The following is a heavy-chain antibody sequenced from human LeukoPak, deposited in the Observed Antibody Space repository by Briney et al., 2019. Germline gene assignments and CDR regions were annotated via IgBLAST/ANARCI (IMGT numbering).Heavy chain of an antibody. V-gene: IGHV3-23*01. J-gene: IGHJ6*02. D-gene: IGHD5-24*01. Sequence: GGSLRLPCAASGVTLSSYAMSWARQAPGKGLEWVSGISSSGSGGNTYYADSVKGRFTISRDSSKNTLFLHMNTLRAEDTAMYYCTRHVEPYYYYAMDVWGQGTTVTVS. CDR1: GVTLSSYA. CDR3: TRHVEPYYYYAMDV. CDR2: ISSSGSGGNT.